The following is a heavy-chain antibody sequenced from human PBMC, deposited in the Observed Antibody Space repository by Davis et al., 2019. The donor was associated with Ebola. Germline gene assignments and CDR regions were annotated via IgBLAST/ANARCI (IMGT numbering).Heavy chain of an antibody. Sequence: LGGSLRLSCAASGFTFGDYAMHWVRQAPGKGLEWVSLISWDGRSTAYADSVRDRFSISRDNSRNFLYLQMNGLRAEDTALYYCTAYDSTFRNYWGQGTLVTVSS. D-gene: IGHD3-22*01. CDR3: TAYDSTFRNY. CDR2: ISWDGRST. CDR1: GFTFGDYA. J-gene: IGHJ4*02. V-gene: IGHV3-43D*03.